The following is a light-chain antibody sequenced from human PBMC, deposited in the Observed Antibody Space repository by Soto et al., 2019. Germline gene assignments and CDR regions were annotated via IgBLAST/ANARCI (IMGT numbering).Light chain of an antibody. J-gene: IGKJ5*01. CDR1: ESISRH. CDR2: AAS. V-gene: IGKV1-39*01. CDR3: HQSYSTRSIS. Sequence: DIQMTQSPSSLSASVGDRVTITCRASESISRHLNWYQQKPGKAPNLLIYAASTLQNGVPSRFSGSGSGTDFTLTISSLQPEDFATYYCHQSYSTRSISFGQGTRLEIK.